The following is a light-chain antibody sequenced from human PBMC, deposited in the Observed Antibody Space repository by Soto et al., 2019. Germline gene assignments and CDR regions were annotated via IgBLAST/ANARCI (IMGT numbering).Light chain of an antibody. CDR2: DAS. J-gene: IGKJ4*01. Sequence: IVLTQSPATLSLSPGEGATLSCRASQSVSNFLVWYQQKPGQAPRLLIYDASNRAPGIPARFSGSGSGTDFTLTISSLEPEDFAVYYCQQRSTTLTFGGGTKVEI. CDR3: QQRSTTLT. V-gene: IGKV3-11*01. CDR1: QSVSNF.